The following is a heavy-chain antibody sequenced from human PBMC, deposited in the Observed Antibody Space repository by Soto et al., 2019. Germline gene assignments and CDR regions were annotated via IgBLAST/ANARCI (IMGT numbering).Heavy chain of an antibody. CDR2: INHSGST. V-gene: IGHV4-34*01. D-gene: IGHD1-26*01. CDR1: GGSFSGYY. J-gene: IGHJ3*02. CDR3: AGGFFLWEEDAFDI. Sequence: SETLSLTCAVYGGSFSGYYWSWIRQPPGKGLEWIGEINHSGSTNYNPSLKSRVTISVDTSKNQFSLKLSSVTAADTAVYYCAGGFFLWEEDAFDIWGQGTMVTVSS.